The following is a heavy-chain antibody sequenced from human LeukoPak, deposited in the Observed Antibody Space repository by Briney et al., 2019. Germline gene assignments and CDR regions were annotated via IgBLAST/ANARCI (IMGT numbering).Heavy chain of an antibody. J-gene: IGHJ4*02. V-gene: IGHV3-30*02. CDR2: IRYDGSNK. CDR3: ARDLGLGATYDY. CDR1: GFTFSSYG. Sequence: PGGSLRLSCAASGFTFSSYGMHWVRQAPGKGLEWVAFIRYDGSNKYYADSVKGRFTISRDNSKNTLYLQMNSLRAEDTAVYYCARDLGLGATYDYWGQGTLVTVSS. D-gene: IGHD1-26*01.